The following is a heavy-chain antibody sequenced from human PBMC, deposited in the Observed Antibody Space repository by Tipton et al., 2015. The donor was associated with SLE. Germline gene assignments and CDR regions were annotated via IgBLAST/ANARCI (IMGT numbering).Heavy chain of an antibody. CDR3: ARGGYHFWSGPGNY. CDR2: LYYGVST. J-gene: IGHJ4*02. D-gene: IGHD3-3*01. CDR1: GGSISSSSYY. Sequence: TLSLTCTVSGGSISSSSYYWGWVRQPPGKGLEWIGSLYYGVSTYYNPSLKSRVTISVDTSKNQFSLKLSSVTAADTAVYYCARGGYHFWSGPGNYWGQGTLVTVSS. V-gene: IGHV4-39*07.